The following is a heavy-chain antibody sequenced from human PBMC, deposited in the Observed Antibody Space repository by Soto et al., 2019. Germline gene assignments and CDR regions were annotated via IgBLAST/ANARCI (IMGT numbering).Heavy chain of an antibody. CDR3: ARGKWFDGSGSYPIDY. D-gene: IGHD3-10*01. CDR1: GFTFSSYG. Sequence: GGSLRLSCAASGFTFSSYGMHWVRQAPGKGLEWVAVIWYDGSNKYYADSVKGRFTISRDNSKNTLYLQMNSLRAEDTAVYYCARGKWFDGSGSYPIDYWGQGTLVTVSS. V-gene: IGHV3-33*01. J-gene: IGHJ4*02. CDR2: IWYDGSNK.